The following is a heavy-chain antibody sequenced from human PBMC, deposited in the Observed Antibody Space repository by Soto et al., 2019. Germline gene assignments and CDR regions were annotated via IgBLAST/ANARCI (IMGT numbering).Heavy chain of an antibody. Sequence: GGSLSLSCAASGFTFSSYSMNWVRQAPGKGLEWVSYISSSSSTIYYADSVKGRFTISRDNAKNSLYLQMNSLRAEDTAVYYCAREFADDSSGYYPDAFDIWGQGTMVTVSS. CDR2: ISSSSSTI. J-gene: IGHJ3*02. V-gene: IGHV3-48*01. CDR3: AREFADDSSGYYPDAFDI. CDR1: GFTFSSYS. D-gene: IGHD3-22*01.